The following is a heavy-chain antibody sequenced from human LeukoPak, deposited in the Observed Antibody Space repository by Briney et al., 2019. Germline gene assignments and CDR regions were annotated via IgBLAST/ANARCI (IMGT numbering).Heavy chain of an antibody. V-gene: IGHV4-30-4*01. J-gene: IGHJ4*02. D-gene: IGHD3-22*01. CDR2: IYYSGNT. Sequence: SETLSLTCTVSSGSISSGDSYWSWVRQPPGKGLEWIGNIYYSGNTYYKPSLKSRVTISVDTSKNQFSLKLSSVTAADTAVYYCARYDGTHHDYWGQGTLVTVSS. CDR1: SGSISSGDSY. CDR3: ARYDGTHHDY.